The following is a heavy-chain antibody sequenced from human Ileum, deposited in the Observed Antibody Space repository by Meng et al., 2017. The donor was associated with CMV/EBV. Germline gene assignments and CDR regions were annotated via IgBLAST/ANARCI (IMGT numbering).Heavy chain of an antibody. V-gene: IGHV1-69*05. Sequence: SVNVSCKSSVYTFISYAISWVRQAPGQGLEWMGGIIPIFGTANYAQKFKGRVTITTDESTSTAYMELSSLRSEDTAVYYCARGLTKLDIVVVPAFFDPWGQGTLVTVSS. J-gene: IGHJ5*02. CDR3: ARGLTKLDIVVVPAFFDP. CDR2: IIPIFGTA. CDR1: VYTFISYA. D-gene: IGHD2-2*03.